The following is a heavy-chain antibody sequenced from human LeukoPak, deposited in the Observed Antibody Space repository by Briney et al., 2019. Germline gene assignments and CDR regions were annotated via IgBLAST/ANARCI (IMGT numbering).Heavy chain of an antibody. Sequence: PSETLSLTCTVSGDSISGYYWSWIRQPPGKGLEWIGNIYHSGSTNYSPSLKSRVTISVDTSKNQFSLKLSSETAADTAVYYCARSYSGIPYYFDYWGQGTLVTVSS. CDR1: GDSISGYY. CDR2: IYHSGST. D-gene: IGHD1-26*01. CDR3: ARSYSGIPYYFDY. V-gene: IGHV4-59*01. J-gene: IGHJ4*02.